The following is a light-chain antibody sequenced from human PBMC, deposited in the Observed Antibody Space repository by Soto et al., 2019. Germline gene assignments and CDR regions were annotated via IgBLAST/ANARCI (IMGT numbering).Light chain of an antibody. CDR1: QSVSSSY. J-gene: IGKJ2*01. CDR2: GAS. V-gene: IGKV3-20*01. Sequence: EIVLTQSPGTLSLSPGERATLSCRASQSVSSSYLAWYQQKPGQAPRLLIYGASSRATGIPDRFSGSGSGTDFTLTISRLEPEDFAVYYCQQYGSPPPYPLGKGTKRKIK. CDR3: QQYGSPPPYP.